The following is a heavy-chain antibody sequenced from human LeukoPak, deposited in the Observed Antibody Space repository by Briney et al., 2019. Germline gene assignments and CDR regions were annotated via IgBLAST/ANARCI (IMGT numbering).Heavy chain of an antibody. Sequence: GGSLRHSCAASGFTFSRYSMNWVRQAPGKGLEWVSYISSSSSTKYYVDSVKGRFTISRDNAKNSLYLQMNSLRDEDTAVYYCARDGRYYSSGYYDYWGQGILVTVSA. J-gene: IGHJ4*02. V-gene: IGHV3-48*02. CDR3: ARDGRYYSSGYYDY. CDR1: GFTFSRYS. D-gene: IGHD3-22*01. CDR2: ISSSSSTK.